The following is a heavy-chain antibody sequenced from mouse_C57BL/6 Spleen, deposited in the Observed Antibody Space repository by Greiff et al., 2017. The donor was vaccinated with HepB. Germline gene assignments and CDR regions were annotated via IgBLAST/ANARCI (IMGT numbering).Heavy chain of an antibody. CDR2: IYPGSGST. J-gene: IGHJ2*01. CDR3: AREGDYFDY. Sequence: QVQLQQPGAELVKPGASVKMSCKASGYTFTSTWITWVKQRPEQGLEWIGDIYPGSGSTNYNEKFKSKATLTVDTSSSTAYMQLSSLTSEDSAVYYCAREGDYFDYWGQGTTLTVSS. V-gene: IGHV1-55*01. CDR1: GYTFTSTW.